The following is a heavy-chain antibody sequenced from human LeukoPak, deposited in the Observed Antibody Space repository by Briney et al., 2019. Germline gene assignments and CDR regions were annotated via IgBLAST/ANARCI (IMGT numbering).Heavy chain of an antibody. Sequence: GGSPRLSCAASGFTFDDYAMHWVRQAPGKGLEWVSGISWNSGSIGYADSVKGRFTISRDNAKNSLYLQMNSLRAEDTALYYCAKDIGRYYYDSSGYFDYWGQGTLVTVSS. CDR1: GFTFDDYA. J-gene: IGHJ4*02. V-gene: IGHV3-9*01. CDR2: ISWNSGSI. D-gene: IGHD3-22*01. CDR3: AKDIGRYYYDSSGYFDY.